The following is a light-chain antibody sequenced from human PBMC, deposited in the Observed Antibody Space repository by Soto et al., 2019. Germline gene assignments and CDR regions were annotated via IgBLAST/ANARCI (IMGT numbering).Light chain of an antibody. J-gene: IGKJ4*01. V-gene: IGKV3-15*01. Sequence: IVMTHSTATLSVSPGERATLSYRASQSVSSNLAWYQQKPGQAPRVLIYGASTRATGIPARFSGSGSGTEFTVPTISRQSDDFSAYYCQQYSNMTPLTFGRGTKVDIK. CDR3: QQYSNMTPLT. CDR1: QSVSSN. CDR2: GAS.